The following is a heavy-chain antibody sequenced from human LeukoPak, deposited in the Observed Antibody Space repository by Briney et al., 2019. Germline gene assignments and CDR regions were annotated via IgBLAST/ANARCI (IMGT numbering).Heavy chain of an antibody. J-gene: IGHJ4*02. CDR1: GFTFKDYW. D-gene: IGHD2-2*01. V-gene: IGHV3-74*01. CDR2: INPDGSDT. Sequence: GGSLTLSCVGSGFTFKDYWMHWVRQAPGEGLVWVSRINPDGSDTNYPDFVNDRFTIFRDNAKSTLYLQMSSLRVENTAVYDCAYQLLPNWGQGTPVTVPS. CDR3: AYQLLPN.